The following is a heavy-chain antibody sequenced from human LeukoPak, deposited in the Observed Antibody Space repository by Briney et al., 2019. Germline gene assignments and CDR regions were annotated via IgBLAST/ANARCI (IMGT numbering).Heavy chain of an antibody. J-gene: IGHJ4*02. CDR3: AKAHDYGDYAGFDY. CDR2: ISWNSGNI. D-gene: IGHD4-17*01. Sequence: GGSLRLSCAASGFNFDDYAMHWVRQAPGKGLEWVSGISWNSGNIAYADSVKGRFTISRDSAKTSLYLQINNLRAEDTALYYCAKAHDYGDYAGFDYWGQGTLVSVSS. CDR1: GFNFDDYA. V-gene: IGHV3-9*01.